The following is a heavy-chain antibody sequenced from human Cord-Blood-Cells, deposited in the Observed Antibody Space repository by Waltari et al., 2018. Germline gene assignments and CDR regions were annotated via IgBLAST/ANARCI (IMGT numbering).Heavy chain of an antibody. J-gene: IGHJ4*02. D-gene: IGHD6-13*01. CDR1: GFTFSSYG. CDR2: KTIDGSNK. Sequence: QVQLVESGGGVVQPGRSLRLSCAASGFTFSSYGMHWVRQVPGKGLEGVAVKTIDGSNKYYADPVKGRFTISRDNSKNTLYLQMNSLRAEDTAVYYCAKDDGSHFDYWGQGTLVTVSS. V-gene: IGHV3-30*18. CDR3: AKDDGSHFDY.